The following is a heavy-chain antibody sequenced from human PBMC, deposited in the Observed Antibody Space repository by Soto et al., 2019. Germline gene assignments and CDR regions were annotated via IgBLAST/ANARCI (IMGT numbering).Heavy chain of an antibody. Sequence: PSETLSLTCAVYGGSFSGYYWSWIRQPPGKGLEWIGYIYYSGSTNYNPSLKSRVTISVDTSKNQFSLKLSSVTAADTAVYYCARGLACYYDILTGYVWFDLWGKGTLVTVSS. CDR1: GGSFSGYY. J-gene: IGHJ5*02. CDR2: IYYSGST. V-gene: IGHV4-59*01. CDR3: ARGLACYYDILTGYVWFDL. D-gene: IGHD3-9*01.